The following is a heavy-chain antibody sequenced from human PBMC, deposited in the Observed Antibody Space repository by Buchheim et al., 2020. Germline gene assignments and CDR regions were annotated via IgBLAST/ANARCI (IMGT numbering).Heavy chain of an antibody. CDR2: INHSGST. Sequence: QVQLQQWGAGLLKPSETLSLTCAVYGGSFSGYYWSWIRQPPGKGLEWIGEINHSGSTNYNPSLKSRVTLSVDTSKNQFSLKLSSVTAADTAVYYCARGGGCSSTSCYVGYYYYGMDVWGQGTT. J-gene: IGHJ6*02. CDR1: GGSFSGYY. CDR3: ARGGGCSSTSCYVGYYYYGMDV. V-gene: IGHV4-34*01. D-gene: IGHD2-2*01.